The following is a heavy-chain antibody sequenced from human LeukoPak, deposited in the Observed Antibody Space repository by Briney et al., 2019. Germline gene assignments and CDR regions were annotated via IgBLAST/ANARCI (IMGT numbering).Heavy chain of an antibody. CDR2: IYYSGST. D-gene: IGHD3-10*01. CDR1: GGSISSYY. Sequence: SEILSLTCTVSGGSISSYYWSWIRQPPGKGLEWIGYIYYSGSTNYNPSLKSRVTISVDTSKNQFSLKLSSVTAADTAVYYCARGGKGSDGFDYWGQGTLVTVSS. V-gene: IGHV4-59*01. J-gene: IGHJ4*02. CDR3: ARGGKGSDGFDY.